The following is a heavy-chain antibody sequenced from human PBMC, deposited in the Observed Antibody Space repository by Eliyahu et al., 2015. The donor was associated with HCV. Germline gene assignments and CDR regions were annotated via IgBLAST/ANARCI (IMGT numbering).Heavy chain of an antibody. CDR1: XFXFDDYA. Sequence: EVQLVESGGGLVQPGRSLRLSCXASXFXFDDYAMHWVRQAPGKGLEWVSGISWNSGSIGYADSVKGRFTISRDNAKNSLYLQMNSLRAEDTALYYCAKDSIYGSGSHPDYWGQGTLVTVSS. J-gene: IGHJ4*02. D-gene: IGHD3-10*01. V-gene: IGHV3-9*01. CDR2: ISWNSGSI. CDR3: AKDSIYGSGSHPDY.